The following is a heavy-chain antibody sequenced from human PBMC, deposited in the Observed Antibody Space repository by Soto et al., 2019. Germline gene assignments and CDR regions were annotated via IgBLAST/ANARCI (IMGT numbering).Heavy chain of an antibody. CDR3: ARNSAALTGTTSWFDP. J-gene: IGHJ5*02. CDR2: IYYSGST. CDR1: GGSISSSSYY. D-gene: IGHD1-7*01. V-gene: IGHV4-39*01. Sequence: PSETLSLTCTVSGGSISSSSYYWGWIRQPPGKGLEWIGSIYYSGSTYYNPSLKSRVTISVDTSKNQFSLKLSSVTAADTAVYYCARNSAALTGTTSWFDPWGQGTLVTVSS.